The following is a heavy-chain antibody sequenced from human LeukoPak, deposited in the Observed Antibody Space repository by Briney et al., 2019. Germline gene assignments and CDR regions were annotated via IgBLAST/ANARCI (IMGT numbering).Heavy chain of an antibody. Sequence: SETLSLTCIVSGGSISSGGYYWSWIRQPPGKGLEWIGYIYHSGSTYYNPSLKSRVTISVDRSKNQFSLRLSSVTAADTAVYYCARTLGYCSSTSCYTGNWFDPWGQGTLVTVSS. D-gene: IGHD2-2*02. CDR3: ARTLGYCSSTSCYTGNWFDP. CDR2: IYHSGST. V-gene: IGHV4-30-2*01. J-gene: IGHJ5*02. CDR1: GGSISSGGYY.